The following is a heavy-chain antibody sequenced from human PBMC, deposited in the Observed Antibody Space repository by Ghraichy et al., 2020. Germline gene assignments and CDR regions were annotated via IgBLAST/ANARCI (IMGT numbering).Heavy chain of an antibody. D-gene: IGHD2-2*01. V-gene: IGHV1-8*01. J-gene: IGHJ5*02. CDR1: GYTFTSYD. Sequence: ASVKVSCKASGYTFTSYDINWVRQATGQGLEWMGWMNPNSGNTGYAQKFQGRVAMTRNTSINTAYMELSSLRSEDTAVYYCARRAPPYCSITTCPNWFDPWGQGTLVTVSS. CDR3: ARRAPPYCSITTCPNWFDP. CDR2: MNPNSGNT.